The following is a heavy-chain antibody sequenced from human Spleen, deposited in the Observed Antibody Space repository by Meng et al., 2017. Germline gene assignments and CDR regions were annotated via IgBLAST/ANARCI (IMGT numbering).Heavy chain of an antibody. J-gene: IGHJ4*02. D-gene: IGHD3-10*01. CDR2: INDSGENL. CDR3: ARVGVMVRGIVGYFDS. V-gene: IGHV3-23*01. Sequence: RQAPGKGLEWVSGINDSGENLYYADSVRVRFTISRDKSKNALFVQMNSLRAEDTAVYYCARVGVMVRGIVGYFDSWGQGTLVTVSS.